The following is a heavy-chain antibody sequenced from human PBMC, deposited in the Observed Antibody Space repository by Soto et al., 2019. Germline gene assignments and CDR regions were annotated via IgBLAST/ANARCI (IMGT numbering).Heavy chain of an antibody. Sequence: VASVKVSCKASGYTFTSYAMHWVRQAPGQRLEWMGWINAGNGNTKYSQKSQGRVTITRDTSASTAYMELSSLRSEDTAVYYCARGHYGSGSYTLYGMDVWGQGTTVTVSS. CDR1: GYTFTSYA. V-gene: IGHV1-3*01. CDR3: ARGHYGSGSYTLYGMDV. J-gene: IGHJ6*02. CDR2: INAGNGNT. D-gene: IGHD3-10*01.